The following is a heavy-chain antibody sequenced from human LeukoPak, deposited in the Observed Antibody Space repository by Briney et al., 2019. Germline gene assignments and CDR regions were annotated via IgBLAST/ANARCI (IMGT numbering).Heavy chain of an antibody. CDR1: GYSISSGYY. CDR2: IYHSGST. D-gene: IGHD3-22*01. J-gene: IGHJ4*02. CDR3: ARDRHYYDSSGYLSYFDY. Sequence: SETLSLTCTVSGYSISSGYYWGWIRQPPGKGLEWIGSIYHSGSTYYNPSLKSRVTISVDTSKNHFSLKLSSVTVADTAVYYCARDRHYYDSSGYLSYFDYWGQGTLVTVSS. V-gene: IGHV4-38-2*02.